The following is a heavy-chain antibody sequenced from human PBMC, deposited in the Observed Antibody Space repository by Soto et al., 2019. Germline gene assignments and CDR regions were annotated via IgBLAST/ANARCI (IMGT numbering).Heavy chain of an antibody. CDR2: ILYDGSKK. J-gene: IGHJ6*02. V-gene: IGHV3-30*18. CDR3: VKDGSSGWPYFDDMDV. D-gene: IGHD6-19*01. Sequence: GSLRLSCAASGFTFSSYGMHWVRQAPGKGLEWVAVILYDGSKKYYADSVKGRFTISRDNSKNTLYLQMSSLRAEDTALYFCVKDGSSGWPYFDDMDVWGQGTTVTVSS. CDR1: GFTFSSYG.